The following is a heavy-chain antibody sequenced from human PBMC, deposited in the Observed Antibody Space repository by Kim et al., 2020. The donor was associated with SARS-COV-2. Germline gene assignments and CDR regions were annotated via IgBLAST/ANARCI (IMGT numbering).Heavy chain of an antibody. CDR3: ARGGSNWLDFDY. CDR2: IGGGGGRT. V-gene: IGHV3-23*01. CDR1: GFTFNTYA. Sequence: GGSLRLSCAASGFTFNTYAMNWVRQAPGKGLEWVSTIGGGGGRTYYADSVKGRFTISRDNSKNTLYLQMNSLRAGDTVIYYCARGGSNWLDFDYWGQGILVTVSS. D-gene: IGHD1-20*01. J-gene: IGHJ4*02.